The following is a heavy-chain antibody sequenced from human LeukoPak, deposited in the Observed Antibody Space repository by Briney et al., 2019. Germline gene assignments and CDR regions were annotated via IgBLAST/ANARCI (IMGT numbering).Heavy chain of an antibody. Sequence: PGGSLRLSCAASGFTFSSYAMSWVRQAPGKGLEWVSAISGSGGSTYYADSVKGRFTISRDNSKNTLYLQMNSLRAEDTAVYYCARGPPRDYYDSSGYYSDAFDIWGQGTMVTVSS. CDR1: GFTFSSYA. D-gene: IGHD3-22*01. V-gene: IGHV3-23*01. CDR3: ARGPPRDYYDSSGYYSDAFDI. J-gene: IGHJ3*02. CDR2: ISGSGGST.